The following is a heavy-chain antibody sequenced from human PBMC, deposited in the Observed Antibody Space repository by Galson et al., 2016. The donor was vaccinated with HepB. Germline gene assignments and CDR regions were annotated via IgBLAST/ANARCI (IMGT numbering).Heavy chain of an antibody. D-gene: IGHD6-6*01. CDR1: GGSINSSSYY. Sequence: ETLSLTCAVSGGSINSSSYYWGWIRQPPGKGLEWSGNIYYSEHTFYNPSLKSRVTIFVDTSKNQFSLTLTSVTAADTAVYYCARTAARLYFDYWGQGTLVTVSS. CDR3: ARTAARLYFDY. J-gene: IGHJ4*01. V-gene: IGHV4-39*01. CDR2: IYYSEHT.